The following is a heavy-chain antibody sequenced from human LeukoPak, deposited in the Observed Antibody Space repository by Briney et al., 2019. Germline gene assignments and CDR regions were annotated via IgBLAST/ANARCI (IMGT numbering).Heavy chain of an antibody. CDR3: AREPQANYYDSSGYYPLAY. V-gene: IGHV1-18*01. J-gene: IGHJ4*02. CDR2: ISAYNGNT. D-gene: IGHD3-22*01. CDR1: GYTFTSYG. Sequence: ASVTVSCKASGYTFTSYGISWVRQAPGQGLEWMGWISAYNGNTNYAQKLQGRVTMTTDTSTSTAYMELRSLRSDDTAVYYCAREPQANYYDSSGYYPLAYWGQGTLVTVSS.